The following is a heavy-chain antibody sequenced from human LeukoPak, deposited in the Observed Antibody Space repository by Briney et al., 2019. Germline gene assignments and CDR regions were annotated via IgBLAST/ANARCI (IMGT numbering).Heavy chain of an antibody. V-gene: IGHV3-30*09. D-gene: IGHD3-22*01. Sequence: GGSLRLSCAASGFTFSSYAMHWVRQAPGKGLEWVAVISYDGSNKYYADSVKGRFAISRDNAKNSLYLQMNSLRDEDTAVYYCAHSSDFDYWGQGTLVTVSS. CDR2: ISYDGSNK. CDR3: AHSSDFDY. J-gene: IGHJ4*02. CDR1: GFTFSSYA.